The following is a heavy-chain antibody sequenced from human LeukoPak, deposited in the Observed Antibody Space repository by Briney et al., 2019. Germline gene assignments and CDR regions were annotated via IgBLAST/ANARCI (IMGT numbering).Heavy chain of an antibody. CDR3: ARGAPSSGLNWFDP. D-gene: IGHD3-22*01. CDR1: GGSFSGYY. Sequence: PSETLSLSCAVYGGSFSGYYWSWIRQPPGKGLEWIGEINHSGSTNYNPSLKSRVTISVDTSKNQFSLKLSSVTAADTAVYYCARGAPSSGLNWFDPWGQGTLVTVSS. V-gene: IGHV4-34*01. CDR2: INHSGST. J-gene: IGHJ5*02.